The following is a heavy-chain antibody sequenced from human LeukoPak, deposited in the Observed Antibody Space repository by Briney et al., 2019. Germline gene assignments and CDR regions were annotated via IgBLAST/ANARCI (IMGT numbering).Heavy chain of an antibody. CDR1: GFTFSSYG. J-gene: IGHJ4*02. D-gene: IGHD3-22*01. CDR2: IWYDGSNK. Sequence: GRSLRLSCAASGFTFSSYGMHWVRQAPGKGLEWVAVIWYDGSNKYYADSVKGRFTISRDNAKNSLYLQMNSLRAEDTALYHCAREVGGYYYDYWGQGTLVTVSS. V-gene: IGHV3-33*01. CDR3: AREVGGYYYDY.